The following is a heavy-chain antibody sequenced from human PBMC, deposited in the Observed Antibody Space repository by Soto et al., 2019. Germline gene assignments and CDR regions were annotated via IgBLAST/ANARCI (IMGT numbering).Heavy chain of an antibody. D-gene: IGHD5-18*01. CDR2: ISWNSGSI. V-gene: IGHV3-9*01. CDR3: AKDIGERIQLWTYFDY. CDR1: GFTFDDYA. Sequence: EVQLVESGGGLVQPGRSLRLSCAASGFTFDDYAMHWVRQAPGKGLEWVSGISWNSGSIGYADSVKGRFTISRDNAKSSLYLQMNSLRAEDTALYYCAKDIGERIQLWTYFDYWGQGTLVTVSS. J-gene: IGHJ4*02.